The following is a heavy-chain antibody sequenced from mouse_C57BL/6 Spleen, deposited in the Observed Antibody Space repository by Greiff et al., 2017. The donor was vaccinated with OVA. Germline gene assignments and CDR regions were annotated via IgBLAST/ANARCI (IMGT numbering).Heavy chain of an antibody. CDR1: GFSLTSYG. CDR3: ATLQESTTY. D-gene: IGHD2-1*01. V-gene: IGHV2-6*01. J-gene: IGHJ3*01. CDR2: IWGVGST. Sequence: VQRVESGPGLVAPSQSLSITCTVSGFSLTSYGVDWVRQSPGKGLEWLGVIWGVGSTNYNSALKSRLSISKDNSKSQVFLKMNSLQTDDTAMYYCATLQESTTYWGQGTLVTVSA.